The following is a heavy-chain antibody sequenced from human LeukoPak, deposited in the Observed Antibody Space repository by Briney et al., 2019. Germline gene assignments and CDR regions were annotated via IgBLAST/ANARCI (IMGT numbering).Heavy chain of an antibody. CDR1: GASVSNHY. CDR2: AYYSGST. CDR3: AISYGGYVLDS. Sequence: SETLSLTCSVSGASVSNHYCTWIRQPPGKRLEWIGYAYYSGSTNYNASLKSRVTISVGTAKNQFSLRLNSVTAAATAVYYCAISYGGYVLDSWGQGTLVSVSS. V-gene: IGHV4-59*02. D-gene: IGHD5-12*01. J-gene: IGHJ4*02.